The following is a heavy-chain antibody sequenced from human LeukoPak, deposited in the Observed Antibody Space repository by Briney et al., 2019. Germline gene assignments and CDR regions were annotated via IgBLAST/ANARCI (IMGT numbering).Heavy chain of an antibody. V-gene: IGHV4-34*01. J-gene: IGHJ4*02. Sequence: KSSETLSLTCAVYGGSFSGYYWSWIRQPPGKGLEWIGEINHSGSTNYNPSLKSRVTISVDTSKNQFSLKLSSVTAADTAVYYCAGGRGRSSGFDYWGQGTLVTVSS. CDR1: GGSFSGYY. CDR3: AGGRGRSSGFDY. D-gene: IGHD6-6*01. CDR2: INHSGST.